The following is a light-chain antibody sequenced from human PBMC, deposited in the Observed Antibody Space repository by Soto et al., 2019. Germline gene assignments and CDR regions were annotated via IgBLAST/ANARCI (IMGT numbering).Light chain of an antibody. CDR2: DVS. CDR1: GSDVGGYNY. CDR3: SSHTSSNSLV. J-gene: IGLJ2*01. V-gene: IGLV2-14*03. Sequence: QSALTQPASVSGSPGQSITISCTGSGSDVGGYNYVSWYQHHPGKAPKLMIHDVSNRPSGVSNRFSGSKSGSTASLTISGLQAEDEADYYCSSHTSSNSLVFGGGTKLTVL.